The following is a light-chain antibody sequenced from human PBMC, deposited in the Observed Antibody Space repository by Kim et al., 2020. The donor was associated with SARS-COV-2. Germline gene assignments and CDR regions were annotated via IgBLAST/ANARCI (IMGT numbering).Light chain of an antibody. CDR3: QQYGGSPT. CDR2: GAS. CDR1: QSVTNDY. V-gene: IGKV3-20*01. Sequence: EIVLTQSPGTLSLSPGESATLSCRASQSVTNDYLAWYRLKPGPGQAPRLLIYGASSRASGIPDRFSGSGSGTDFTLTISRLEPEDFAVYYCQQYGGSPTFGGGTKVDIK. J-gene: IGKJ4*01.